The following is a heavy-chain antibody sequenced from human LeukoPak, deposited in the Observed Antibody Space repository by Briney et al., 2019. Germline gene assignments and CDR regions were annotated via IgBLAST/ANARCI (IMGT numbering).Heavy chain of an antibody. CDR2: IYTSGST. CDR1: GGSINSYY. Sequence: SETLSLTCTVSGGSINSYYWSWTRQPAGKGLEWIGRIYTSGSTNYNPSLKSRVTMSVDTSKNQFSLKLSSVTVADTAVYYCARGSSGWSNSWFDPWGQGTLVTVSS. J-gene: IGHJ5*02. V-gene: IGHV4-4*07. D-gene: IGHD6-19*01. CDR3: ARGSSGWSNSWFDP.